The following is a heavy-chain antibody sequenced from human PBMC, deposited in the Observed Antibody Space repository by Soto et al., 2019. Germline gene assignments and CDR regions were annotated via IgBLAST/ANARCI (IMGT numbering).Heavy chain of an antibody. CDR3: ARVPGGLARPRDYFDY. CDR2: ISSSGSTI. Sequence: GGSLRLSCAASGFTFSDYYMSWIRQAPGKGLEWVSYISSSGSTIYYADSVKGRFTISRDNAKNSLYLQMNSLRAEDTAVYYCARVPGGLARPRDYFDYWGQGTLVTVSS. J-gene: IGHJ4*02. D-gene: IGHD3-3*02. CDR1: GFTFSDYY. V-gene: IGHV3-11*01.